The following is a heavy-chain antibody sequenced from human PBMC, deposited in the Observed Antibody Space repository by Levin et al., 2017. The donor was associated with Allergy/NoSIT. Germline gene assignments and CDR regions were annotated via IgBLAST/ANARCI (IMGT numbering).Heavy chain of an antibody. CDR3: ARAPGLVRHWFVP. CDR1: GGSFRNYF. J-gene: IGHJ5*02. Sequence: SQTLSLTCAVYGGSFRNYFWSWIRQPPGKGLEWIGEINYSGSTNYNPSPRSRVTMTLDKSKNQFSLKLSSVTAADTAVYYCARAPGLVRHWFVPWGQGTQVTVSS. CDR2: INYSGST. D-gene: IGHD6-6*01. V-gene: IGHV4-34*01.